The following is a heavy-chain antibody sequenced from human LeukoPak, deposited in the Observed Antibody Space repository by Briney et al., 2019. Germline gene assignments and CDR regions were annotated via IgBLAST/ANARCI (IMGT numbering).Heavy chain of an antibody. CDR3: ARDYPYYYDSSGYYSFDY. J-gene: IGHJ4*02. Sequence: GGSLRLSCAASGLTVSTNYMSWVRQAPGKGLEWVSVIYSSGSTYYADSVKGRFTISRDNSKNTLYLQMNSLRAEDTAVYYCARDYPYYYDSSGYYSFDYWGQGTLVTVSS. V-gene: IGHV3-66*01. CDR1: GLTVSTNY. CDR2: IYSSGST. D-gene: IGHD3-22*01.